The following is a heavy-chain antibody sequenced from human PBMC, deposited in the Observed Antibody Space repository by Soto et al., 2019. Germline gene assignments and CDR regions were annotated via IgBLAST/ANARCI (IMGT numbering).Heavy chain of an antibody. J-gene: IGHJ4*02. V-gene: IGHV5-51*01. CDR3: ATSTVSYVDIVSSTTRGYSDH. D-gene: IGHD5-12*01. Sequence: HGESLKISCEGSGYNFNTYWIGWVRQMPGKGLEWMALIYPGDSDTRYSPSFEGQVTLSVDRSISTAYLQWSSLKASDTAIYYCATSTVSYVDIVSSTTRGYSDHWGQGTLVTVSS. CDR1: GYNFNTYW. CDR2: IYPGDSDT.